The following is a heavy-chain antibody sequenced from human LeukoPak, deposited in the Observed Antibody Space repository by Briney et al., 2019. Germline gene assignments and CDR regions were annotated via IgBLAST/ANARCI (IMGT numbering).Heavy chain of an antibody. CDR2: INPSGGST. CDR3: ARDALPYCSSTSCYGDFDY. CDR1: GYTFTSYY. V-gene: IGHV1-46*01. D-gene: IGHD2-2*01. J-gene: IGHJ4*02. Sequence: ASVKVSCKASGYTFTSYYMHWVRQAPGQGLEWMGIINPSGGSTSYAQKFQGRVTMTRDTSTSTVYMELSSLRSEDTAVYYCARDALPYCSSTSCYGDFDYWGQGTLVTVSS.